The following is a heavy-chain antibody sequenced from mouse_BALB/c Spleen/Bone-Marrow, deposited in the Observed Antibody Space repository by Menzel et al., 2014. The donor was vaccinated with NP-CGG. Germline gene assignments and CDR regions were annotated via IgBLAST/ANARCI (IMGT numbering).Heavy chain of an antibody. Sequence: EVQRVESGGGLVKPGGSLKLSCAASGFTFSSYTMSWVRQTPEKRLEWVATISSGGSYTYYPDSVKGRFPISRDNAKNTLYLQMSSLKSEDTAMYYCTRDGKGNYDYAMDYWGQGTSVTVSS. CDR1: GFTFSSYT. CDR2: ISSGGSYT. V-gene: IGHV5-6-4*01. J-gene: IGHJ4*01. CDR3: TRDGKGNYDYAMDY. D-gene: IGHD2-1*01.